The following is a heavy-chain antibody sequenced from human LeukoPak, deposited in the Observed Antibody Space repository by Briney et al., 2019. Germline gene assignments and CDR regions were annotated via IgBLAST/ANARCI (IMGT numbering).Heavy chain of an antibody. J-gene: IGHJ4*02. D-gene: IGHD3-22*01. CDR1: GFTFSSYA. CDR2: ISGSGGST. CDR3: AKDHAPHYYDSSGSLDY. V-gene: IGHV3-23*01. Sequence: PGGSLRLSCAASGFTFSSYAMSWVRQAPGKGLEWVSAISGSGGSTYYAGSVKGRFTISRDNSKNTLYLQMNSLRAEDTAVYYCAKDHAPHYYDSSGSLDYWGQGTLVTVSS.